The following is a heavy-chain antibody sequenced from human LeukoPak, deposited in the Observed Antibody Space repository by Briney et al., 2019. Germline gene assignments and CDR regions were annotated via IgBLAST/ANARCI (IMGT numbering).Heavy chain of an antibody. V-gene: IGHV3-23*01. J-gene: IGHJ4*02. CDR3: AISDRVAAAANHFDY. CDR1: GFTFSSYA. D-gene: IGHD6-13*01. CDR2: MSASGGSP. Sequence: GGSLRLSCAASGFTFSSYAMSWVRHAPGKGLEWVSGMSASGGSPYYADPVKGRCTMSRDHSKNTLYLQMNSLRAEDTAVYYCAISDRVAAAANHFDYWGQGTLVTVSS.